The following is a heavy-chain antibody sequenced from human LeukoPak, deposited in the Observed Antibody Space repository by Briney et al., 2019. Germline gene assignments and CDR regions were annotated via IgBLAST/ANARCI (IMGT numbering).Heavy chain of an antibody. CDR1: GGSITNTNY. V-gene: IGHV4-4*02. CDR2: VNLQGST. J-gene: IGHJ4*02. Sequence: PSGTLSLTCGVSGGSITNTNYWTWVRQPPGKGLEWIGEVNLQGSTNYNPSLMGRVAISVDTSENHISLQLTSVTAADTAVYYRARHKIENWGYFDYWGQGTLVTVSS. D-gene: IGHD7-27*01. CDR3: ARHKIENWGYFDY.